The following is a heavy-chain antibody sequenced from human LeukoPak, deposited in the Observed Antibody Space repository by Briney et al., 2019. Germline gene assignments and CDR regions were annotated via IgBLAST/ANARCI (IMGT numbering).Heavy chain of an antibody. V-gene: IGHV3-9*01. CDR1: GFTFYDYA. Sequence: GGSLSLSCAASGFTFYDYAIHWVRHAPGKGLEWVSGISWNSGSIGYADSVKGRFTISRDNAKNSLYLQMNSLRAEDTALYYCAKGLWFGELLSHFDYWGEGTLVTVSS. CDR2: ISWNSGSI. CDR3: AKGLWFGELLSHFDY. J-gene: IGHJ4*02. D-gene: IGHD3-10*01.